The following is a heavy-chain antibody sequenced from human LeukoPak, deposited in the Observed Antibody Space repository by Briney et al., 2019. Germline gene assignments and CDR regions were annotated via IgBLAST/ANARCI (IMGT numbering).Heavy chain of an antibody. CDR3: AKVQGSSSWYSSDYFDY. Sequence: QPGGSLRLSCAASGFTFSSYGMHWVRQAPGKGLEWVAFIRYDGSNKYYADSVKGRFTISRDNSKNTLYLQMNSLRAEDTAVYYCAKVQGSSSWYSSDYFDYWGQGTLVAVSS. CDR2: IRYDGSNK. V-gene: IGHV3-30*02. D-gene: IGHD6-13*01. J-gene: IGHJ4*02. CDR1: GFTFSSYG.